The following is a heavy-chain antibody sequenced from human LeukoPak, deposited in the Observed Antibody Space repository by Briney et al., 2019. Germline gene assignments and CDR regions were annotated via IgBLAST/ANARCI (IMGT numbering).Heavy chain of an antibody. CDR2: ISYDGSNK. CDR3: ARDRYSSGHGWFDP. V-gene: IGHV3-30-3*01. J-gene: IGHJ5*02. Sequence: GRSLRLSCAASGFTFSSYAMHWVRQAPGKGLEWVAVISYDGSNKYYADSVKGRFTISRDNSKNTLYLQMNSLRAEDTAVYYCARDRYSSGHGWFDPWGQGTLVTVSS. CDR1: GFTFSSYA. D-gene: IGHD6-19*01.